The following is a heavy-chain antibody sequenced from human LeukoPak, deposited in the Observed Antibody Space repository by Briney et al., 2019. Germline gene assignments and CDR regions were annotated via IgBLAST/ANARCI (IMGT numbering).Heavy chain of an antibody. CDR2: IKEDGSEN. Sequence: GGSLRLSCAASGFTFSSYWMAWVRQAPGKGLEWVANIKEDGSENYYVDSVRGRFTISRDNAKKSVFLQMNSLRDEDTAIYHCVKARGMDVWGQGTTVTVSS. CDR1: GFTFSSYW. V-gene: IGHV3-7*01. CDR3: VKARGMDV. J-gene: IGHJ6*02.